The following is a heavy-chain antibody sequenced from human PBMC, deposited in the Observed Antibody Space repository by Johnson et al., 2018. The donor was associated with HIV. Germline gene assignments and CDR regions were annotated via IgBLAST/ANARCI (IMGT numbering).Heavy chain of an antibody. CDR2: IWYDGRNK. CDR3: AKWGLGGAPKGAFDI. V-gene: IGHV3-33*06. J-gene: IGHJ3*02. Sequence: VQLVESGGGVVQPGRSLRLSCAASGFTFSSYGMHWVRQAPGKGLEWVAVIWYDGRNKYYADYVKGRFTISSDNSKNTLYLQMNSLRAEDTAVFYCAKWGLGGAPKGAFDIWGQGTMVTVSS. D-gene: IGHD3-16*01. CDR1: GFTFSSYG.